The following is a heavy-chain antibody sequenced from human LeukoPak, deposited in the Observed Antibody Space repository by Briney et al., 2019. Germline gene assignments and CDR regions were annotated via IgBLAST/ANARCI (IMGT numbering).Heavy chain of an antibody. J-gene: IGHJ4*02. V-gene: IGHV3-7*01. CDR1: GFTFSSYW. CDR2: IKQDGSEK. Sequence: GGSLRLSCAASGFTFSSYWMSWVRQAPGKGLEWVANIKQDGSEKYYVDSVKGRFTISRDNAKNSLYLQMNSLRAEDTAVYYCARDGDYYDSSGYLHEPVDYWGQGTLVTVSS. CDR3: ARDGDYYDSSGYLHEPVDY. D-gene: IGHD3-22*01.